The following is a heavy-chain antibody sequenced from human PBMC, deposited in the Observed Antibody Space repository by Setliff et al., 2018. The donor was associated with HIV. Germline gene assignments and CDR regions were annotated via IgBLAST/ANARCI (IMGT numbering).Heavy chain of an antibody. D-gene: IGHD6-13*01. CDR1: GFTFSSYG. CDR2: IWYDGSNK. J-gene: IGHJ4*02. CDR3: AKDPVRFSSSWYYFDY. Sequence: GGSLRLSCAASGFTFSSYGMHWVRQAPGKGLEWVAVIWYDGSNKYYADSVKGRFTISRDNSKNTLYLQVNSLRAEDTAVYYCAKDPVRFSSSWYYFDYWGRGTLVTVSS. V-gene: IGHV3-33*06.